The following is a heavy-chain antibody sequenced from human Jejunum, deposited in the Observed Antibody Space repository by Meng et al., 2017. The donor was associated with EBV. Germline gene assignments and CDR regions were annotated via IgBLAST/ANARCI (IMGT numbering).Heavy chain of an antibody. D-gene: IGHD2/OR15-2a*01. Sequence: QDQLQEWGGGLVNPPETLSLTCGVYGGSFNGYYRTWIRQSPGKSLEWIGEINHSGTTTYNPSLRSRVIISVDTSKKQFSLTLTSVTAADTAVYYCARGVYGPTTRGREYFIHWGRGTLVTVSS. CDR3: ARGVYGPTTRGREYFIH. CDR1: GGSFNGYY. J-gene: IGHJ1*01. V-gene: IGHV4-34*01. CDR2: INHSGTT.